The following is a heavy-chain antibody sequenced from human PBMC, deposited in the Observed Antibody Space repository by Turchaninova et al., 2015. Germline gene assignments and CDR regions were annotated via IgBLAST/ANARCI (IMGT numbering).Heavy chain of an antibody. CDR3: VRRDSSRXDGFXX. J-gene: IGHJ3*01. CDR1: GFTLSDQY. D-gene: IGHD3-16*01. Sequence: EVQLVESGGGLVQPGGSLRLSCVASGFTLSDQYMDWVRQAPGPGLEWVGRSRKKVKGYSTDYAASVKGRFSLSRDDSKNSLSLQMNSLKIEDTAXXXCVRRDSSRXDGFXXWGQGTMVIXSS. V-gene: IGHV3-72*01. CDR2: SRKKVKGYST.